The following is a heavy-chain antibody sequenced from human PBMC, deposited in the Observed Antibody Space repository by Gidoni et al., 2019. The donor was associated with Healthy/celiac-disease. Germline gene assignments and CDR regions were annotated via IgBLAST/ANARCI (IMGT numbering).Heavy chain of an antibody. CDR2: IIPVLGTA. Sequence: QVQLVQSGAEVKKPGSSVKVSCKASGGTFSSYAISWVRQAPGQGLEWMGGIIPVLGTANYAQKFQGSVTITADESTSTAYMELSSLRSEDTAVYYCARDIGVITFSWFDPWGQGTLVTVSS. J-gene: IGHJ5*02. V-gene: IGHV1-69*01. D-gene: IGHD3-22*01. CDR3: ARDIGVITFSWFDP. CDR1: GGTFSSYA.